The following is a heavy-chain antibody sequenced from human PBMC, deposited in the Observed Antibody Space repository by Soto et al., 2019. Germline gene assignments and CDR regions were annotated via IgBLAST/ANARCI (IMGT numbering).Heavy chain of an antibody. J-gene: IGHJ4*02. CDR3: ARAGTTVTPLTLIDY. Sequence: PSETLSLTCAVSGGSISSGGYSWSWIRQPPGKGLEWIGYIYHSGSTYYNPSLKSRVTISVDTSKNQFSLKLSSVTAADTAVYYCARAGTTVTPLTLIDYWGQGTLVTVSS. CDR2: IYHSGST. D-gene: IGHD4-17*01. CDR1: GGSISSGGYS. V-gene: IGHV4-30-2*01.